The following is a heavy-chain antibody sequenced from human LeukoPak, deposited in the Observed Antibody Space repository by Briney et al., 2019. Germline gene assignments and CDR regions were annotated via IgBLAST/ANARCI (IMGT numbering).Heavy chain of an antibody. V-gene: IGHV3-53*01. Sequence: GGSLRLSCAASGFTVSSNYMSWVRQAPGKGLEWVSVIYSGGSTYYADSAKGRFTISRDNSKNTLYLQMNSLRAEDTAVYYCASHDFWSGYTHWGQGTLVTVSS. CDR1: GFTVSSNY. CDR3: ASHDFWSGYTH. J-gene: IGHJ4*02. CDR2: IYSGGST. D-gene: IGHD3-3*01.